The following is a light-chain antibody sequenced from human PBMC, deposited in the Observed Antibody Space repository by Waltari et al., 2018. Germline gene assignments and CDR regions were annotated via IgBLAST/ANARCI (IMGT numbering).Light chain of an antibody. CDR1: QSVTTN. CDR3: HQYNDGPPFN. Sequence: EIVMTQSPATLSVSPGERAIISCRASQSVTTNLAWYQQKPGQPPRLLFYGASTRATVIPARFSGSGSGTEFTLTITSLQSEDFAVYYCHQYNDGPPFNFGQGTKLEIK. J-gene: IGKJ2*01. CDR2: GAS. V-gene: IGKV3-15*01.